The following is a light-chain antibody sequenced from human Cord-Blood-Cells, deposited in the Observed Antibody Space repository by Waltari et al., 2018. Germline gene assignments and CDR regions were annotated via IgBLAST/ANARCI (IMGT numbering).Light chain of an antibody. CDR1: SSDVGSYNL. V-gene: IGLV2-23*01. Sequence: QSALTQPASVSGSPGQSITISCTGTSSDVGSYNLVSWYQQHPGKAPKFMIYEGSKRPSGVSNRFSGSKSGNTASLTLSGLQAEDEADYYCCSYAGSSTYVFGTGTKVTVL. CDR3: CSYAGSSTYV. J-gene: IGLJ1*01. CDR2: EGS.